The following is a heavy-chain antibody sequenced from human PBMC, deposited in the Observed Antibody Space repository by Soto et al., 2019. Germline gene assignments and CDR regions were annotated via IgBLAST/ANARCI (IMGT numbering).Heavy chain of an antibody. CDR3: ARSGADIVATAQGDAFDI. CDR1: GFSLSNARMG. Sequence: QVTLKESGPVLVKPTETLTLTCTVSGFSLSNARMGVSWIRQPPGKALEWLAHIFSNDEKSYSTSLKSRLTISKDXXKXQXXLTMTHIDTVDTATYYCARSGADIVATAQGDAFDIWGRGTMVTVSS. D-gene: IGHD5-12*01. J-gene: IGHJ3*02. V-gene: IGHV2-26*01. CDR2: IFSNDEK.